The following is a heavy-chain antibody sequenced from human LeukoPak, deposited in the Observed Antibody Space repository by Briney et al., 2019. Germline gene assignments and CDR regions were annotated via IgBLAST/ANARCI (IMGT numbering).Heavy chain of an antibody. Sequence: GGSLRLSCAASGFTFSSYGMHWVRQAPGKGLEWVAFIRYDGSNKYYADSVKGRFTISKDNSNNTLYLQMNSLRAEDTAVYYCARGQRWIPLSLYGMDVWGQGTTVTVSS. D-gene: IGHD4-23*01. CDR2: IRYDGSNK. J-gene: IGHJ6*02. CDR3: ARGQRWIPLSLYGMDV. V-gene: IGHV3-30*02. CDR1: GFTFSSYG.